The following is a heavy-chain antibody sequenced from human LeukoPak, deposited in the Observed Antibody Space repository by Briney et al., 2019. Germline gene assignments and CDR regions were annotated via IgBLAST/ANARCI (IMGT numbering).Heavy chain of an antibody. CDR3: AKDRYDSSGYPHPAPAI. V-gene: IGHV3-30*18. J-gene: IGHJ4*02. Sequence: GGSLRLSCAASGFTFSSYSMNWVRQAPGKGLEWVAVISYDGSNKYYADSVKGRFTISRDNSKNTLYLQMNSLRAEDTAVYYCAKDRYDSSGYPHPAPAIWGQGTLVTVSS. CDR1: GFTFSSYS. D-gene: IGHD3-22*01. CDR2: ISYDGSNK.